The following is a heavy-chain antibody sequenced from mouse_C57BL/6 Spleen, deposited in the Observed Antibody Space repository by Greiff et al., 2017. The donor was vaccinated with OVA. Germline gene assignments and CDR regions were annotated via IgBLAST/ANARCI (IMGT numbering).Heavy chain of an antibody. CDR1: GFTFSDYG. V-gene: IGHV5-17*01. J-gene: IGHJ4*01. Sequence: EVHLVESGGGLVKPGGSLKLSCAASGFTFSDYGLHWVRQAPEKGLEWVAYISSGSSTIYYADTVKGRFTISRDNAKNTLFLQMTSLRSEDTAMYYCARSYGTYAMDYWGQGTSVTVSS. CDR2: ISSGSSTI. D-gene: IGHD1-1*01. CDR3: ARSYGTYAMDY.